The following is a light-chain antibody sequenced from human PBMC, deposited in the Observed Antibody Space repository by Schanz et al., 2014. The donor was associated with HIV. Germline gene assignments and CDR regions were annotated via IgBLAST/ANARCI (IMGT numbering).Light chain of an antibody. CDR3: QQFNNWPPEGT. CDR2: ATS. CDR1: QSVSSSY. J-gene: IGKJ1*01. Sequence: EIVMTQSPGTLSLSPGERVTLSCRASQSVSSSYLAWYQQKPGQAPRLVIYATSTRATGIPARFSGSGSGAEFTLTINSLQSEDFAIYYCQQFNNWPPEGTFGQGTKVELK. V-gene: IGKV3-15*01.